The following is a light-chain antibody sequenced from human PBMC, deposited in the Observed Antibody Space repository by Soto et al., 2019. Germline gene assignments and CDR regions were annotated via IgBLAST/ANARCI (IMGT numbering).Light chain of an antibody. V-gene: IGKV3-15*01. Sequence: DIVMTQSPATLPVSPGERATLSCRASQSVSSNLAWYQQKPGQAPRFLIYGASTRATGIPARFSGSGSGTEFTLTINSLQAEDCAVYYCQQYYNWPRTFGQGTRLEIK. CDR2: GAS. CDR3: QQYYNWPRT. J-gene: IGKJ5*01. CDR1: QSVSSN.